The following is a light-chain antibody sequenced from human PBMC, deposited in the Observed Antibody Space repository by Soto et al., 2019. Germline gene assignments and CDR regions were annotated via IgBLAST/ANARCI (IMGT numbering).Light chain of an antibody. J-gene: IGLJ2*01. Sequence: QSVLTQSPSASGTPGKRVIISCSGGSSNIGSNTVNWYQQLPGTAPKLLIYTTSQRPSGVPDRFSGSRSGTSASLAISGLRSEDEGDYYCASWDDSLNGVVFRGGTKLTVL. CDR1: SSNIGSNT. CDR3: ASWDDSLNGVV. CDR2: TTS. V-gene: IGLV1-44*01.